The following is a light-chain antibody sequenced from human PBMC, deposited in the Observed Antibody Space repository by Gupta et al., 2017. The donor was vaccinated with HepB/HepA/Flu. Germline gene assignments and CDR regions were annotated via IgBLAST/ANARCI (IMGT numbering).Light chain of an antibody. Sequence: EIVLTQSPGTLSLSPGERATLSCRASQYVSSTYLAWYQQRPGQAPRLLIYSASNRATGIPDRFSGSGSGIDFTLTISRLEPEDFAVYYCHHYGSSSWTFGQGTEVEIK. V-gene: IGKV3-20*01. CDR1: QYVSSTY. CDR2: SAS. CDR3: HHYGSSSWT. J-gene: IGKJ1*01.